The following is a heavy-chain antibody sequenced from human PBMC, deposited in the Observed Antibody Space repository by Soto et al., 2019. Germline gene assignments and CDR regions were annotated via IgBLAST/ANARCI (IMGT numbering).Heavy chain of an antibody. CDR3: ARVLITIFGVVIIDSDY. V-gene: IGHV1-18*01. J-gene: IGHJ4*02. CDR2: INAYNGNT. D-gene: IGHD3-3*01. Sequence: ASVKVSCKASGYTFTSYGISWVRQAPGQGLEWMGWINAYNGNTNYAQKLQGRVTMTTDTSTSTAYMELRSLRSDDTAVYYCARVLITIFGVVIIDSDYWGQGTLVTVSS. CDR1: GYTFTSYG.